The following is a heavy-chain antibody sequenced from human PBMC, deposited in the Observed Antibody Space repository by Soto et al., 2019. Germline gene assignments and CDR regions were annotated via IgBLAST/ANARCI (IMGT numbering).Heavy chain of an antibody. J-gene: IGHJ4*02. Sequence: GGSLRLSCAASGFTVSSNYMSWVRQAPGKGLEWVSVIYSGGSTYYADSVKGRFTISRDNSKNTLYLQMNSLRAEDTAVYYCARALEKNSYDLQLRPLDYWGQGTLVTVSS. CDR3: ARALEKNSYDLQLRPLDY. V-gene: IGHV3-53*01. CDR2: IYSGGST. D-gene: IGHD2-2*01. CDR1: GFTVSSNY.